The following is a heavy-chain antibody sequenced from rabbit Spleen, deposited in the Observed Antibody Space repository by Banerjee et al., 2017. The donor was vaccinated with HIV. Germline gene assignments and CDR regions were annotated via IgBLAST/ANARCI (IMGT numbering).Heavy chain of an antibody. CDR2: IDPVFGIA. V-gene: IGHV1S47*01. CDR3: VRDQAHMLDL. Sequence: QEQLVEFGGGLVLPGGSLKFSCKASGFDFWRYGVSWVRQAPGKGLEWIGYIDPVFGIAYYATWVSGRFSISRENTQNTVYLQLNSLTAADTATYFCVRDQAHMLDLWGPGTLVTVS. D-gene: IGHD1-1*01. J-gene: IGHJ4*01. CDR1: GFDFWRYG.